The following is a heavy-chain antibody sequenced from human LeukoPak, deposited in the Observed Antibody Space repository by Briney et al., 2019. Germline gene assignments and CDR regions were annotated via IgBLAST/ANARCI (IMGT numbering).Heavy chain of an antibody. CDR2: IYYSGSA. D-gene: IGHD4-17*01. V-gene: IGHV4-59*12. CDR1: GGSINSYY. J-gene: IGHJ6*03. Sequence: SETLSLTCTVSGGSINSYYWSWIRQPPGKGLEWIGYIYYSGSANYNPSLKSRVTISVDTSKNQFSLKLSSVTAADTAVYYCARVPMTTVTHYYYYMDVWGKGTTVTVSS. CDR3: ARVPMTTVTHYYYYMDV.